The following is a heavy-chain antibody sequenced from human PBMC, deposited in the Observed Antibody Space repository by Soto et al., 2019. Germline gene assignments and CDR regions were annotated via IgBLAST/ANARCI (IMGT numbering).Heavy chain of an antibody. Sequence: QVQLQESGPGLVKPSETLSLTCTVSGGSISSYYWSWIRQPPGKGLEWIGYIYYSGITDYNPSLKSRVPISVDTSKSQFSPKLSSVTAADTAVYYCASGGGVYYFDYWGQGTLVTVSS. V-gene: IGHV4-59*01. CDR2: IYYSGIT. D-gene: IGHD2-8*02. J-gene: IGHJ4*02. CDR3: ASGGGVYYFDY. CDR1: GGSISSYY.